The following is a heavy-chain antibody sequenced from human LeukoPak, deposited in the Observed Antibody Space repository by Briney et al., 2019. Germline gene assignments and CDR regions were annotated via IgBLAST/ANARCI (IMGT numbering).Heavy chain of an antibody. CDR2: INPNSGGT. D-gene: IGHD2-2*01. J-gene: IGHJ5*02. CDR1: GYTFSGYY. CDR3: MRVVGYCSSTSCYAGAYDWFDP. Sequence: ASVKVSCKASGYTFSGYYLHWVRQAPGQGLEWMGWINPNSGGTNYAQKFQGRVNMTGDTSISTAYMELSRLRSDDTAVYYCMRVVGYCSSTSCYAGAYDWFDPWGQGTLVTVSS. V-gene: IGHV1-2*02.